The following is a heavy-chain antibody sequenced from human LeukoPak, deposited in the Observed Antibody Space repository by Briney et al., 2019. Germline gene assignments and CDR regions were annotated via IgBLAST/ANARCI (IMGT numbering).Heavy chain of an antibody. Sequence: PGGPLRLSGAASGFTFSGFSMNWVRQAPGKGLEGVSSISSSSSYIYYADSVKGRFTISRDNAKNSLYLQMNSLRAEDTAVYYCAREGGYGDYVFDYWGQGTLVTVSS. CDR3: AREGGYGDYVFDY. V-gene: IGHV3-21*01. D-gene: IGHD4-17*01. J-gene: IGHJ4*02. CDR2: ISSSSSYI. CDR1: GFTFSGFS.